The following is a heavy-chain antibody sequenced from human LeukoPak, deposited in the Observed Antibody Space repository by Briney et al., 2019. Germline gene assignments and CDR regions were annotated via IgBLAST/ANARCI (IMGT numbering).Heavy chain of an antibody. V-gene: IGHV3-23*01. J-gene: IGHJ4*02. Sequence: GGSLRLSCAASGFTFSNYAMSWVRQAPGKGLEWVSGISGSDGTTYYADSVKGRFTISRDSSKNTLYLQMNRLRAEDAAVYYCAKAPVTTCSGAYCYPFDYWGQGTLVTVSS. D-gene: IGHD2-21*01. CDR2: ISGSDGTT. CDR1: GFTFSNYA. CDR3: AKAPVTTCSGAYCYPFDY.